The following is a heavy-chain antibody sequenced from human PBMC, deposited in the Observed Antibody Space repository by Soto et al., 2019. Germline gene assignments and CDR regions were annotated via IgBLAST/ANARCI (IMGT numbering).Heavy chain of an antibody. CDR2: MNPNSGNT. CDR1: GYTFTSYD. Sequence: QVQLVQSGAEVKKPGASVKVSCKASGYTFTSYDINWVRQATGQGLEWMGWMNPNSGNTGYAQKFQGRVPMTRNTSISTAYMELSSLRSEDTAVYYCARDGLSRGCDFWSGYGYYYYGMDVWGQGTTVTVSS. V-gene: IGHV1-8*01. D-gene: IGHD3-3*01. J-gene: IGHJ6*02. CDR3: ARDGLSRGCDFWSGYGYYYYGMDV.